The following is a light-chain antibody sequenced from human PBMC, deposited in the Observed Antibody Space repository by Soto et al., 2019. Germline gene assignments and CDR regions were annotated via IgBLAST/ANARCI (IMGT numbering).Light chain of an antibody. CDR2: EVS. Sequence: QSALTQPASVSGSPGQSITISCTGTSSDVGGYNFVSWYQQHPGKAPKLVIFEVSNRPSGVSHRFSGSKSGNTASLTISVLHAEDEADYYCSSYTSSSTFVFGTGTKLTVL. J-gene: IGLJ1*01. V-gene: IGLV2-14*01. CDR3: SSYTSSSTFV. CDR1: SSDVGGYNF.